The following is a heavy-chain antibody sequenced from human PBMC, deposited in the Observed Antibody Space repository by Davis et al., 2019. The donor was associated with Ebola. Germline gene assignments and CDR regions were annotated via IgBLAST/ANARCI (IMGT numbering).Heavy chain of an antibody. V-gene: IGHV4-59*12. J-gene: IGHJ6*02. CDR3: ARDYGSGSRSQVYYYYGMDV. D-gene: IGHD3-10*01. CDR1: GGSISSYY. Sequence: SETLSLTCTVSGGSISSYYWSWIRQPPGKGLEWIGYIYYSGSTNYNPSLKSRVTISVDKSKNQFSLKLSSVTAADTAVYYCARDYGSGSRSQVYYYYGMDVWGQGTTVTVSS. CDR2: IYYSGST.